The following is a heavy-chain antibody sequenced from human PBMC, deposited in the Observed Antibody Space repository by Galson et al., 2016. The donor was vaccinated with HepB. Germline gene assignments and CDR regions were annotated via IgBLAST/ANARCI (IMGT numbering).Heavy chain of an antibody. Sequence: CAISGDSVSSNSAAWNWIRQSPSRGLEWLGRTYYRSKWYNDYAVSVKSRITINPDTSKNQFSLQLNSVTPEDTAVYYRARTNSETYGGGNFDYWGQGTLVAVSS. J-gene: IGHJ4*01. D-gene: IGHD1-26*01. CDR2: TYYRSKWYN. CDR1: GDSVSSNSAA. CDR3: ARTNSETYGGGNFDY. V-gene: IGHV6-1*01.